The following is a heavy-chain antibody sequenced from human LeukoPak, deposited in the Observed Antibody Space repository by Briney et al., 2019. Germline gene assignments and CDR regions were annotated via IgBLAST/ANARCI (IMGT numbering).Heavy chain of an antibody. CDR1: GYTFTGAY. CDR2: INPNSGGI. CDR3: ARDKFRSITGSSLIEHNWFDP. V-gene: IGHV1-2*02. Sequence: AALKVSCKDSGYTFTGAYLHRVRQAPGQGLEWMGWINPNSGGINYAQKFQGRVTMTRDTSIRTAYMELSRLRSDDTAVYYCARDKFRSITGSSLIEHNWFDPWGQGTLVIVSS. D-gene: IGHD1-7*01. J-gene: IGHJ5*02.